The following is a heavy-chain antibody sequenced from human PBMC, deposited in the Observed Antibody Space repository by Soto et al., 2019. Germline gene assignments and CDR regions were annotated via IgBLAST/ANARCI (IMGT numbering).Heavy chain of an antibody. CDR3: AKERGEIGLPLFDY. CDR1: GFTFTNYA. J-gene: IGHJ4*02. V-gene: IGHV3-23*01. Sequence: EVQLLESGGGLVQPGGSRRLPCAASGFTFTNYALSGVRQAPGKGLEWVSGISASGGAYYTDSVKGRVTISRDNSKNTLYLQMNSLRAEDTAVYYCAKERGEIGLPLFDYWGQGTLVTVSS. CDR2: ISASGGA.